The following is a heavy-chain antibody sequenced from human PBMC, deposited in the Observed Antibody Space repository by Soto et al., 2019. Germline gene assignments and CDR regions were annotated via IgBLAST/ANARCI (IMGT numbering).Heavy chain of an antibody. J-gene: IGHJ6*02. CDR2: ISGSGDST. CDR3: ARDRLRRLYGMDV. CDR1: GFTFSSYA. Sequence: GCPRLSCAASGFTFSSYAMNWVRQAPGKGLEWVSAISGSGDSTYYADSVKGRFTISRDNSKNTLYLQMNSLRAEDTAVYYCARDRLRRLYGMDVWGQGTTVSVSS. V-gene: IGHV3-23*01.